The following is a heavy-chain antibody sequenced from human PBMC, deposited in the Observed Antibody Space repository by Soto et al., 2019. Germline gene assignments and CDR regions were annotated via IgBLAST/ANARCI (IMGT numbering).Heavy chain of an antibody. D-gene: IGHD2-2*01. CDR2: ISFDGSGK. Sequence: GGSLRLSCTSSGFPFISYTMHWLRLAPGKGLEWVGIISFDGSGKYYADWLKGRIVISRDNSKDSLYLQMDTLRPDDTAIYYCARDTVTSLTPYQGFYYYGMDVWGQGTTVTVSS. CDR1: GFPFISYT. J-gene: IGHJ6*02. V-gene: IGHV3-30*09. CDR3: ARDTVTSLTPYQGFYYYGMDV.